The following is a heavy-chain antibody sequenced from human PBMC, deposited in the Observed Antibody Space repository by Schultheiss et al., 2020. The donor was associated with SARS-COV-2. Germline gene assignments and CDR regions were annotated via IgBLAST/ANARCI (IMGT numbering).Heavy chain of an antibody. D-gene: IGHD2-2*02. CDR1: RYTLTELS. Sequence: ASVKVSCNVSRYTLTELSIHWVRQAPGKGLEWMGRINPNSGGTNYAQKFQGRVTMTRDTSISTAYMELSRLRSDDTAVYYCARALGSPYTSPRFDPWGQGTLVTVSS. CDR3: ARALGSPYTSPRFDP. J-gene: IGHJ5*02. V-gene: IGHV1-2*06. CDR2: INPNSGGT.